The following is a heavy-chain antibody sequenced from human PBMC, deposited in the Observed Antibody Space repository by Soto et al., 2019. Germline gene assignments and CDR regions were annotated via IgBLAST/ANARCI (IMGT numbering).Heavy chain of an antibody. J-gene: IGHJ6*03. V-gene: IGHV3-53*01. D-gene: IGHD6-6*01. CDR1: GFTVSSNY. CDR2: IYSGGST. CDR3: ARDLEYSSSSGYYYYYYYMDV. Sequence: GGSLRLSCAASGFTVSSNYMSWVRQAPGKGLEWVSVIYSGGSTYYADSVKGRFTISRDNSKNTLYLQMNSLRAEDTAVYYCARDLEYSSSSGYYYYYYYMDVWGKGTTVTVSS.